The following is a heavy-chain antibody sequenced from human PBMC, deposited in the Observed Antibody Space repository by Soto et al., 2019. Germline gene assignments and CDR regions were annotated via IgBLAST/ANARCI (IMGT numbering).Heavy chain of an antibody. Sequence: EVQLVESGGGLVQPGGSLRLSCAASGFTFSSYWMHWVRQAPGKGLVWVSRINSDGSSTSYADSVKGRFTISRDNAKNTLYRQMNSLRAEDTAVYYCVRTSLVVAAATREDYWCRGTLVTVSS. V-gene: IGHV3-74*01. CDR2: INSDGSST. J-gene: IGHJ4*02. D-gene: IGHD2-15*01. CDR1: GFTFSSYW. CDR3: VRTSLVVAAATREDY.